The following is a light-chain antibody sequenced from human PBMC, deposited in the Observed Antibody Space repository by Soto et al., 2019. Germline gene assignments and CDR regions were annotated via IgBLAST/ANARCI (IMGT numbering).Light chain of an antibody. CDR3: QQSYSTPQT. J-gene: IGKJ1*01. Sequence: DIHMSPSPYSLSASLGDRVTISCRARQSISSYLNWYQQKPGKAPKRLIYAASSLQSGVPSRFSGSGSGTDFTLTISSLQPEDFATYYCQQSYSTPQTFGQGTKVDIK. V-gene: IGKV1-39*01. CDR1: QSISSY. CDR2: AAS.